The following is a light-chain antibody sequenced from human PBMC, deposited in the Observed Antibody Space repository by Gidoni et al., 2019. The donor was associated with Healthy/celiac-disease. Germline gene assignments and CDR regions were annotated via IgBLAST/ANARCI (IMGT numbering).Light chain of an antibody. J-gene: IGKJ2*02. Sequence: DIVLTQSPGTLSLSPGERATLSCRASQSVSSSYLAWYQQKPGQAPRLLIYGASSRATGISDRFSGSESGTDFTLPISRLEPEDFAVYYCQQYGRTFGQGTKLEIK. CDR1: QSVSSSY. V-gene: IGKV3-20*01. CDR2: GAS. CDR3: QQYGRT.